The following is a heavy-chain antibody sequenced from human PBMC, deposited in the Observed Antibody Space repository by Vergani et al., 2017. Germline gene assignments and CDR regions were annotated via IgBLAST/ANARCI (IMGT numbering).Heavy chain of an antibody. J-gene: IGHJ3*02. V-gene: IGHV4-39*01. CDR3: ARYYYGGNSGRAFDI. D-gene: IGHD4-23*01. CDR2: IYYSGST. Sequence: QLQLQESGPGLVKPSETLSLTCTVSGGSISSSSYYWGWIRQPPGKGLEWIGSIYYSGSTYYNPSLKSRVTISVDTSKNQFSLKLSSVTAADTAVYYCARYYYGGNSGRAFDIWGQGTMVTVSS. CDR1: GGSISSSSYY.